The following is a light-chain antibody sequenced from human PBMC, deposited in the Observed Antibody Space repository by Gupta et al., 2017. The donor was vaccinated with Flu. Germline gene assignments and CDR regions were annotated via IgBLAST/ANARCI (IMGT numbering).Light chain of an antibody. J-gene: IGKJ2*01. CDR1: QNIRNY. Sequence: GDSVTITCRASQNIRNYLNWYQQKPGQAPKLLIYASSNLQSGVPSRFSGSGSATDFTLTITGLQPDDFAVYFCQESFITPYSFGQGT. CDR2: ASS. CDR3: QESFITPYS. V-gene: IGKV1-39*01.